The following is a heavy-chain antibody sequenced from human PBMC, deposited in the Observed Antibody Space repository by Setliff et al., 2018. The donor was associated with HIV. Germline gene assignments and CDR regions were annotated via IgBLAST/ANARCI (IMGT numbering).Heavy chain of an antibody. CDR2: IYYSGST. CDR1: GGSISSSNYY. J-gene: IGHJ4*02. D-gene: IGHD2-8*01. Sequence: SETLSLTCTVSGGSISSSNYYWGWIRQPPGKGLEWIGNIYYSGSTYYNPSLKSRVTISEDTSKNQFSLKVNSVTAADTAMYFCARESPDGLDYWGQGTLVTVSS. CDR3: ARESPDGLDY. V-gene: IGHV4-39*07.